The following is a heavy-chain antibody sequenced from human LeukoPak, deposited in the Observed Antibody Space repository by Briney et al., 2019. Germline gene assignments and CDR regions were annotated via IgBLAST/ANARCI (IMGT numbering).Heavy chain of an antibody. J-gene: IGHJ4*02. CDR1: GFIFSNYA. CDR2: INAVDTDT. D-gene: IGHD5-24*01. CDR3: AKQFLDAN. Sequence: GGSLRLSCVASGFIFSNYAMAWVRQAPGKGLEYVSTINAVDTDTYYADSVKGRFTVSRDNSKNSLYLQLNRLRAEDTAVYYCAKQFLDANWGQGTLVTVSS. V-gene: IGHV3-23*01.